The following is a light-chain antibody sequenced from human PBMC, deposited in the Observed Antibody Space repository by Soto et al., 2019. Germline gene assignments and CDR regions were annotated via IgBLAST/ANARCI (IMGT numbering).Light chain of an antibody. CDR1: QTISSW. Sequence: DIQMTQSPSTLSGSVGDGVTITCRASQTISSWLAWYQQKQGKAPKXXIYKASTLKSGVPSRFSGSGSGTELTITISSLQPDDCATYYGQHYNSYSEAFGQGTKVDIK. J-gene: IGKJ1*01. V-gene: IGKV1-5*03. CDR3: QHYNSYSEA. CDR2: KAS.